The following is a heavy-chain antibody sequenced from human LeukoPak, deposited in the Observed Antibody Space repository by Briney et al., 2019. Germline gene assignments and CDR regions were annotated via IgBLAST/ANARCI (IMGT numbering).Heavy chain of an antibody. CDR1: GGSFSGYY. CDR2: INHSGST. J-gene: IGHJ4*02. D-gene: IGHD2-15*01. Sequence: SGTLSLTCAVYGGSFSGYYWSWIRQPPGKGLEWIGEINHSGSTNYNPSLMSRVTISVDTSKNQLSLKLSSESAADTAVYYCARLAVTSGEDDYWGQGTLVTVSS. CDR3: ARLAVTSGEDDY. V-gene: IGHV4-34*01.